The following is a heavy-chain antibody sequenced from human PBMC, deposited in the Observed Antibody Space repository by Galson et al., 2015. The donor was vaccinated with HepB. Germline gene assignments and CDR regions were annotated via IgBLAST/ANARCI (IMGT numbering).Heavy chain of an antibody. CDR3: ARSRKGAFLHYSYYGLDV. CDR2: INPSGGT. Sequence: SVKVSCKASEYTFTRSHMNWVRQAPGQGLEWMGVINPSGGTSYAQKFQGRVTMTRDTSTSTIYMELRSLRSEDTAVYYCARSRKGAFLHYSYYGLDVWGQGTTVTVSS. J-gene: IGHJ6*02. V-gene: IGHV1-46*01. CDR1: EYTFTRSH. D-gene: IGHD2/OR15-2a*01.